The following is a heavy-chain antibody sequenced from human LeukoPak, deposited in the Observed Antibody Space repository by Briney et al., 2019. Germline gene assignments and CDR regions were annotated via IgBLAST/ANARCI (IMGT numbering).Heavy chain of an antibody. CDR3: ARLAVAGTEPPDY. D-gene: IGHD6-19*01. CDR1: GFTFSSYA. V-gene: IGHV3-23*01. CDR2: ISGSGGST. J-gene: IGHJ4*02. Sequence: GGSLRLSCAASGFTFSSYAMSWVRQAPGKGLEWVSAISGSGGSTYYADSVKGRFTISRDNSKNTLYLQMNSLRAEDTALYYCARLAVAGTEPPDYWGQGTLVTVSS.